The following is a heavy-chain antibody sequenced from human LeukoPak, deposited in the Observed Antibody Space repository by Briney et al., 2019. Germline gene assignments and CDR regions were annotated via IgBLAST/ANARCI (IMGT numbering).Heavy chain of an antibody. J-gene: IGHJ6*02. CDR1: GGSVSSGSYY. Sequence: PSETLSLTCTVSGGSVSSGSYYWSWIRQPPGKGLEWIGYIYYSGSTNYNPSLKSRVPISVDTSKNPFSLKLSSVTAADTAVYYCARVSAFYYYGMDVWGQGTTVTVSS. D-gene: IGHD3-16*01. V-gene: IGHV4-61*01. CDR3: ARVSAFYYYGMDV. CDR2: IYYSGST.